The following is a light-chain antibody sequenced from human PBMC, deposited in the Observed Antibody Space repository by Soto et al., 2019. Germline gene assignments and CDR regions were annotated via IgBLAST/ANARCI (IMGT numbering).Light chain of an antibody. J-gene: IGLJ1*01. Sequence: QSALTQPASVSGSPGQSITISCTGTISDAGSYNYVSWYQQYPGKAPKLMIYDVSTRPSGVSDRFSGSKSGNTASLTISGLRAEDEADYYCGSYTTSSNYVFGTGTKVTVL. CDR3: GSYTTSSNYV. CDR2: DVS. V-gene: IGLV2-14*03. CDR1: ISDAGSYNY.